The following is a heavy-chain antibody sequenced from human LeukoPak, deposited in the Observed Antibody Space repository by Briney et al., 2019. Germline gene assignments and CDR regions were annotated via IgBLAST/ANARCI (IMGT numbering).Heavy chain of an antibody. D-gene: IGHD3-10*01. J-gene: IGHJ6*02. CDR2: IFHSGST. CDR1: GGSFSSFQ. V-gene: IGHV4-34*01. Sequence: SETLSLTFAVYGGSFSSFQWSWVRQPPGKGLEWIGEIFHSGSTNYNPSLKSRVTISVDTSKNHFSLRLNSVTAADAAVYYCARGNRLITMIRGGSVMDVWGQGTTVTVSS. CDR3: ARGNRLITMIRGGSVMDV.